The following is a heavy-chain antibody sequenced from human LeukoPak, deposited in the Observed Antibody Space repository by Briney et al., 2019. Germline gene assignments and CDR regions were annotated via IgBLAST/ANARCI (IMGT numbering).Heavy chain of an antibody. J-gene: IGHJ5*01. Sequence: PSETLSLTCTVSGGSISSYYWSWIRQPPGKGLEWIGYMYYSGSPNYNPSLKSRVTISVDRSTNQFSLKLSSVTAADTAVYYCARHGEQQLVRRWFDSWGQGTLVTVSS. CDR1: GGSISSYY. CDR3: ARHGEQQLVRRWFDS. V-gene: IGHV4-59*08. D-gene: IGHD6-13*01. CDR2: MYYSGSP.